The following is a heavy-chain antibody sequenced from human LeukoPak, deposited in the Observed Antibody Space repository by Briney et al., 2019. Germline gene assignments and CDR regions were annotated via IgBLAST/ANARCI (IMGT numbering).Heavy chain of an antibody. J-gene: IGHJ6*02. CDR2: MSPSCGST. V-gene: IGHV3-23*01. CDR3: AKNAAGESSSWYYYYGMDV. Sequence: GGPLSLSCAASGFTFRNYAMSWVRQAPGKGLELVSGMSPSCGSTDYAASVKSRSTISKDTSKTTLYLQMTSLRVEDTAVYYCAKNAAGESSSWYYYYGMDVWGQGTTVTVAS. CDR1: GFTFRNYA. D-gene: IGHD6-13*01.